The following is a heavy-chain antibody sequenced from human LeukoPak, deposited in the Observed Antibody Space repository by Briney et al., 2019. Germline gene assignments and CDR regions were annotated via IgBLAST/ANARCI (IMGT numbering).Heavy chain of an antibody. V-gene: IGHV3-7*01. D-gene: IGHD6-13*01. J-gene: IGHJ4*02. CDR2: INQDASVR. Sequence: GGSLRLSCAASGFSYSTYWMSWVRQTPEKGLEFVANINQDASVRNYMDSLKGRCTISRDNAKKSVYLEINSLRADDTAVYYCARDPGSSSFDLWGQGALVTVSS. CDR1: GFSYSTYW. CDR3: ARDPGSSSFDL.